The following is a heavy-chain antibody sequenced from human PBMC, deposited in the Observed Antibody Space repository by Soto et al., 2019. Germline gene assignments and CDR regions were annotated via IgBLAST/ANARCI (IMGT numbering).Heavy chain of an antibody. CDR3: AKVSAPPVPYYYYGMDV. V-gene: IGHV3-23*01. J-gene: IGHJ6*02. Sequence: GGSLRLSCAVSGFTFSSYAMNWVRQGPGKGLEWVSGISASGGRTAYADSVTGRFTISRDNSKNTLYLQMNSLRAEDTALYYCAKVSAPPVPYYYYGMDVWGHGTTVTVSS. CDR2: ISASGGRT. CDR1: GFTFSSYA. D-gene: IGHD3-10*01.